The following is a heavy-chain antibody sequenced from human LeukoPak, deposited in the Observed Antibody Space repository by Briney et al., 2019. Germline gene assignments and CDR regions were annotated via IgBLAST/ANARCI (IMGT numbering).Heavy chain of an antibody. CDR1: GGSFSGYY. CDR3: ARGLYSSSWYFVHNYYYMDV. J-gene: IGHJ6*03. V-gene: IGHV4-34*01. Sequence: SETLSLTCAVYGGSFSGYYWSWIRQPPGKGLEWIGEINHSGSTNYSPSLKSRVTISVDTSKNQFSLKLSSVTAADTAVYYCARGLYSSSWYFVHNYYYMDVWGKGTTVTVSS. D-gene: IGHD6-13*01. CDR2: INHSGST.